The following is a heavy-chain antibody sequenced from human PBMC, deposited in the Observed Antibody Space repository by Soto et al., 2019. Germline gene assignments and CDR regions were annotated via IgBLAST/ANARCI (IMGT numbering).Heavy chain of an antibody. J-gene: IGHJ4*02. D-gene: IGHD6-13*01. CDR3: ARRGQQLVYYYFDY. CDR1: GGSISSGDYY. V-gene: IGHV4-30-4*01. CDR2: IYYSGST. Sequence: SETLSLTCTVSGGSISSGDYYWSWIRQPPGKGLEWIGYIYYSGSTYYNPSLKSRVTISVDTSKNQFSLKLSSVTAADTAVYNCARRGQQLVYYYFDYWGQGTLVTVSS.